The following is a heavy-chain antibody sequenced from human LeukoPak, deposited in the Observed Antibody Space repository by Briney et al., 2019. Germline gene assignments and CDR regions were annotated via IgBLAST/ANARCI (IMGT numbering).Heavy chain of an antibody. J-gene: IGHJ6*02. D-gene: IGHD3-10*01. Sequence: SETLSLICTVSGGSISSGDYYWSWIRQPPGKGLEWIGYIHYSGSTYYNPSLKSRVTISVDTSKNQFSLKLSSVTAADTAVYYCARVPYGSGSYKYYGMDVWGQGTTVTVSS. V-gene: IGHV4-30-4*01. CDR3: ARVPYGSGSYKYYGMDV. CDR2: IHYSGST. CDR1: GGSISSGDYY.